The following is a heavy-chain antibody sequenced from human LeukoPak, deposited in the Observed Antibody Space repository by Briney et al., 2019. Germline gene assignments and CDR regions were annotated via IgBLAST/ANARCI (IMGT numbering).Heavy chain of an antibody. CDR1: GFTFSSHW. CDR3: AKDGKNYFDY. D-gene: IGHD1-26*01. CDR2: IKEDGSET. Sequence: GGSLRLSCTGSGFTFSSHWMSWVRQAPGRGLEWVANIKEDGSETYYLDSVKGRFTISRDNSKNSLSLQMNSLRAEDTALYYCAKDGKNYFDYWGQGTLVTVSS. V-gene: IGHV3-7*03. J-gene: IGHJ4*02.